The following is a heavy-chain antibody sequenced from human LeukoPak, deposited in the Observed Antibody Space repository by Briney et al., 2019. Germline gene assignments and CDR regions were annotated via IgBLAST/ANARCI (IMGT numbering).Heavy chain of an antibody. D-gene: IGHD3-10*01. CDR2: IKYDGSEK. CDR1: GFIFSNYW. J-gene: IGHJ4*02. V-gene: IGHV3-7*01. CDR3: ARDSLWFGELNNY. Sequence: GGSLRLSCAASGFIFSNYWMSWVRQAPGRGLEWVANIKYDGSEKYYVDSVKGRFTISRDNAKNSLYLQMNSLRAEDTAVYYCARDSLWFGELNNYWGQGTLVTVSS.